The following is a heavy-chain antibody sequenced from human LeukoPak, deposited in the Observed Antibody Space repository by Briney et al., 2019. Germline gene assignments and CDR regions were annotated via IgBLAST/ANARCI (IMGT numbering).Heavy chain of an antibody. D-gene: IGHD4-23*01. J-gene: IGHJ4*02. CDR1: GYTLTGYY. CDR3: ARDPFRDYGGNSG. CDR2: INPNSGGT. Sequence: ASVKVSCKASGYTLTGYYMHWVRQAPGQGLEWMGWINPNSGGTNYAQKFQGRVTMTRDTSISTAYMELSRLRSDDTAVYYWARDPFRDYGGNSGWGQGTLVTVSS. V-gene: IGHV1-2*02.